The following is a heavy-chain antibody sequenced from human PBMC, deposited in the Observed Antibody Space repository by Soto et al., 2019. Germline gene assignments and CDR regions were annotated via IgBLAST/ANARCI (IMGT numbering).Heavy chain of an antibody. Sequence: QVQLQQWGAGLLKPSETLSLNCAVTGGSLSGYYWSWIRQPPGKGLERIGEVKDGGHTNYSPSLRGRVTISSDTSNNQFSRRLNSVTAADTGVYYCARGQEGVVATHWDQGSLVTVSS. J-gene: IGHJ4*02. CDR3: ARGQEGVVATH. CDR1: GGSLSGYY. D-gene: IGHD5-12*01. V-gene: IGHV4-34*01. CDR2: VKDGGHT.